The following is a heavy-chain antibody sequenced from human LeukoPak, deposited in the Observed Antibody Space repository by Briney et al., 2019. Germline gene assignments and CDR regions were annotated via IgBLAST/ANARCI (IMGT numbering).Heavy chain of an antibody. CDR1: GFTLSLYS. J-gene: IGHJ5*02. CDR2: ISSSSSTI. Sequence: PGGSLDLSCAASGFTLSLYSMNGARQARGKGVEGVSFISSSSSTIYYVDSVKGRFTISRDNAKNSLYLQMNSLRDEDTAVYYCARGDSSKNWFDPWGQGTLVTASS. V-gene: IGHV3-48*02. CDR3: ARGDSSKNWFDP. D-gene: IGHD3/OR15-3a*01.